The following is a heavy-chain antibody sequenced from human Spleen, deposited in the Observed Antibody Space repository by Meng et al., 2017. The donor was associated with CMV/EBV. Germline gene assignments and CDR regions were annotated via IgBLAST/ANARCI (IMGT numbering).Heavy chain of an antibody. CDR1: GFTFSSYA. CDR3: AKVVPSGWYGMDV. V-gene: IGHV3-23*03. CDR2: IYSGDGSR. D-gene: IGHD6-19*01. J-gene: IGHJ6*02. Sequence: GGSLRLCCAASGFTFSSYAMSWVRQAPGKGLEWVSVIYSGDGSRCYGDSVKGRFSISRDNSKNTLFLEMNSLRVEDTAVYYCAKVVPSGWYGMDVWGQGTTVTVSS.